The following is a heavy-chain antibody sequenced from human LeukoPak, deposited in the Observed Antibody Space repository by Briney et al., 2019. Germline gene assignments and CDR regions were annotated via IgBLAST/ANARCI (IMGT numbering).Heavy chain of an antibody. V-gene: IGHV4-39*01. J-gene: IGHJ1*01. CDR2: IYYSGNT. Sequence: SEPLSLTCTVSGGSISSSSYYWGWIRQPPGKGLEWIVSIYYSGNTYYNPSLKSRVTISVDTSKNQFSLKLSSVTAADTAVYYCARGHSPVTTKVSYFQHWGQGTLVTVSS. CDR3: ARGHSPVTTKVSYFQH. CDR1: GGSISSSSYY. D-gene: IGHD4-17*01.